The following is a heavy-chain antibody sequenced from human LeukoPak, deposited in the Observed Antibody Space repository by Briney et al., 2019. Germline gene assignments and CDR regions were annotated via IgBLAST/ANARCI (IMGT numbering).Heavy chain of an antibody. CDR3: ARARSSLAEFDY. CDR1: GGSISSSSSY. J-gene: IGHJ4*02. CDR2: IYYSGST. Sequence: SETLSLTCTVSGGSISSSSSYWTWIRQHPGKGLEWIGYIYYSGSTYYNPSLSSRVTLSLDTSKNQFSPKLSSVTAADTAVYYCARARSSLAEFDYWGQGTLVTVSS. V-gene: IGHV4-31*03. D-gene: IGHD3-3*02.